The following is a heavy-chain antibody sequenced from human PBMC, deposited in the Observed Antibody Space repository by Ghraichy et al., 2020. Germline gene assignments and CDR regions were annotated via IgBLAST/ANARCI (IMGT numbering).Heavy chain of an antibody. J-gene: IGHJ6*02. V-gene: IGHV1-24*01. D-gene: IGHD3-10*01. CDR3: ATGPGGLTHYSYGMDV. CDR2: FDPEDGET. CDR1: RANVCTPF. Sequence: ASVKVSCKIGRANVCTPFMSCLLVSRLLGVKRMGSFDPEDGETIYAQKFQGRVTMTEDTSTDTAYMELSSLRSEDTAVYYCATGPGGLTHYSYGMDVWGQGTTVTVSS.